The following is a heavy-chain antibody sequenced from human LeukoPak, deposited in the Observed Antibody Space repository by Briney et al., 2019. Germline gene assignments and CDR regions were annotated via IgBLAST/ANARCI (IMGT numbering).Heavy chain of an antibody. CDR1: GGSISSGSYY. CDR3: ARKGGGNWFDP. D-gene: IGHD3-16*01. CDR2: IYTSGST. V-gene: IGHV4-61*02. J-gene: IGHJ5*02. Sequence: SETLSLTCTVSGGSISSGSYYWSWIRQPAGKGLEWIGRIYTSGSTNYNPSLKSRVTISVDASKNQFSLKLSSVTAADTAVYYCARKGGGNWFDPWGQGTLVTVSS.